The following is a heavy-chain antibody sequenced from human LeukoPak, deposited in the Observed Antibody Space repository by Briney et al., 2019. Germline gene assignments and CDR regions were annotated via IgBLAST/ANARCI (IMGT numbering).Heavy chain of an antibody. Sequence: SETLSLTCAVYGGSFSGYYWSWIRQPPGKGLEWIGEINHSGSTYYNPSLKSRVTILVDTSKNQFSLHLSSVTAADTAIYYCARVIAAGVDFDYWGQGTLVTVSS. CDR3: ARVIAAGVDFDY. V-gene: IGHV4-34*01. CDR1: GGSFSGYY. CDR2: INHSGST. D-gene: IGHD6-13*01. J-gene: IGHJ4*02.